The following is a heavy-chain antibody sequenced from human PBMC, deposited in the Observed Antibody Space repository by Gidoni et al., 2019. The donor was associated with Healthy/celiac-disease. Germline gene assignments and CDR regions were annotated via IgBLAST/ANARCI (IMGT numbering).Heavy chain of an antibody. CDR2: INHSGST. J-gene: IGHJ4*02. CDR3: ARGPGDYVDY. Sequence: QVQLQQWGAGLLKPSETLSLTCAVYGGSFSGYYWSWIRQPPGKGLEWIGEINHSGSTNYNPSLKSRVTISVDTSKNQFSLKLSSVTAADTAVYYCARGPGDYVDYWGQGTLVTVSS. D-gene: IGHD4-17*01. V-gene: IGHV4-34*01. CDR1: GGSFSGYY.